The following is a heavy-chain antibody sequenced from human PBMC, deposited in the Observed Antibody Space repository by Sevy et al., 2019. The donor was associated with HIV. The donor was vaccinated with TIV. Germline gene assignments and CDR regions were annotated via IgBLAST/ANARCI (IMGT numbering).Heavy chain of an antibody. CDR1: GDSVSSNSAA. Sequence: SQTLSLTCAISGDSVSSNSAAWNWIRQSPSRGLEWLGRTYYRSKWYNDYAVSVKSRITINPDTSKIQFSLQLNSVTPEDTAVYYCARGLRYYGSGSYSLDYWGQGTLVTVSS. CDR2: TYYRSKWYN. D-gene: IGHD3-10*01. J-gene: IGHJ4*02. V-gene: IGHV6-1*01. CDR3: ARGLRYYGSGSYSLDY.